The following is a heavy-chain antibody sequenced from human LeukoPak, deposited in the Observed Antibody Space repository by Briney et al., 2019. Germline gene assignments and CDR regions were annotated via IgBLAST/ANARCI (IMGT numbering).Heavy chain of an antibody. CDR3: AKMHSSGPGVDV. V-gene: IGHV3-30-3*02. J-gene: IGHJ6*04. CDR2: ISYDGSNK. D-gene: IGHD6-25*01. CDR1: GFTFSSYD. Sequence: PGGSLRLSCAASGFTFSSYDMHWVRQAAGKGLEWVAVISYDGSNKYYADSVKGRFTISRDNSKNTLYLQMNSLRAEDTAVYYCAKMHSSGPGVDVWGKGTTVTVSS.